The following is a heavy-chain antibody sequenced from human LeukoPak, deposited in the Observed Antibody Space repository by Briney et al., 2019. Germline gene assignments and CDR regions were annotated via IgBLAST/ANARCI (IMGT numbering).Heavy chain of an antibody. V-gene: IGHV1-8*01. D-gene: IGHD3-22*01. CDR3: ARATYYYDSSGYYQTQNFDY. J-gene: IGHJ4*02. Sequence: ASVKVSCKASGYTFTSYDINWVRQATGQGLEWMGWMNPNSGNTGYAQKFQGRVTMTRNTSISTAYMELSSLRSEDTAVYYCARATYYYDSSGYYQTQNFDYWGQGTLVTVSS. CDR2: MNPNSGNT. CDR1: GYTFTSYD.